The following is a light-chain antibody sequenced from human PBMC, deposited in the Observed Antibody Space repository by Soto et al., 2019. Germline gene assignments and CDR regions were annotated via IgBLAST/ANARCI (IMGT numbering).Light chain of an antibody. V-gene: IGKV1-39*01. J-gene: IGKJ5*01. CDR3: QQSYSTPIT. CDR2: GAS. Sequence: DIQMTQSPSTLSASAGEGVTITCRASQSISTWLAWYQQKPGKAPKLLIYGASSLESGVPSRFSVSGSGTDLTTTISSLQPEDFETYDGQQSYSTPITFGQGTRLEIK. CDR1: QSISTW.